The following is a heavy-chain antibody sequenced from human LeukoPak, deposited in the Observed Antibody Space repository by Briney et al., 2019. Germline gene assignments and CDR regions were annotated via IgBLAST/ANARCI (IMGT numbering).Heavy chain of an antibody. J-gene: IGHJ4*02. CDR3: VPIIPAAGAPLDS. Sequence: GETLRLSCAASGFTFSSYGMSWVRQAPGKGLEWISGISGSGVSTYYTDSVKGRFTISRDNSKNTLYLQMNSLRAEDTAVYFCVPIIPAAGAPLDSWGQGVLVTVSS. V-gene: IGHV3-23*01. CDR2: ISGSGVST. CDR1: GFTFSSYG. D-gene: IGHD6-13*01.